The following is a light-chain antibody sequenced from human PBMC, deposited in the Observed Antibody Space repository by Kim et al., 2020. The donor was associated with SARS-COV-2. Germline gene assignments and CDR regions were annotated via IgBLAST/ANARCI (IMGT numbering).Light chain of an antibody. CDR1: KLGDKY. J-gene: IGLJ2*01. CDR3: QAWDTSLGVV. Sequence: VSPGQTASITCSGDKLGDKYACWYQLKPGQSPLLVIYQDTMRPSGIPERFSASNSGNTVTLTISGTQAVDEADYYCQAWDTSLGVVFGGGTQLTVL. CDR2: QDT. V-gene: IGLV3-1*01.